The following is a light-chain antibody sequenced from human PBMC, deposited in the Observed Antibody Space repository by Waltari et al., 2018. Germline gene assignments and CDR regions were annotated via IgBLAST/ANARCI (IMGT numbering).Light chain of an antibody. CDR1: SSDVGGYNF. J-gene: IGLJ2*01. CDR3: SSYACSMTLV. V-gene: IGLV2-8*01. CDR2: EVS. Sequence: QSALTQPPSASGSPGQSVTISCTGTSSDVGGYNFVSWYQQHPGKAPKLMIYEVSERPSGVPDRFSGSKSGNTASLTVSGLQTEDESDYYCSSYACSMTLVFGGGTKLTVL.